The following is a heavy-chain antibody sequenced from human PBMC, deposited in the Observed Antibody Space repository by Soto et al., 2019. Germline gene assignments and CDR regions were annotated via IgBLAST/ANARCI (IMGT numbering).Heavy chain of an antibody. Sequence: SETLSLTCAVSGGSISSYYWSWIRQPPGKGLEWIGYIYYSGSTYYNPSLKSRVTISVDTSKNQFSLKLSSVTAADTAVYYCARTYYYDSSHDYWGQGTLVTVSS. CDR1: GGSISSYY. D-gene: IGHD3-22*01. V-gene: IGHV4-59*08. CDR3: ARTYYYDSSHDY. J-gene: IGHJ4*02. CDR2: IYYSGST.